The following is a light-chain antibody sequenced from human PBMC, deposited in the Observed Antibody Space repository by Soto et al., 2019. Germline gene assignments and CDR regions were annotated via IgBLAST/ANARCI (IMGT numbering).Light chain of an antibody. J-gene: IGLJ2*01. V-gene: IGLV2-8*01. CDR3: SSYESSNVV. CDR1: SSDLGGYIY. Sequence: QSALTQPPSASGSPGQSVTISCTGTSSDLGGYIYVSWYQQHPGKAPKLLIYEVRKRPSGVPNRFSGSKSGITASLTVSGFQAEDEAEYYCSSYESSNVVFGGWTKLTV. CDR2: EVR.